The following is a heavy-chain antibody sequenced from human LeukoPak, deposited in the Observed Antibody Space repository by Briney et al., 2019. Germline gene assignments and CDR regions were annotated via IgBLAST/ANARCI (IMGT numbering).Heavy chain of an antibody. J-gene: IGHJ4*02. CDR3: ARTYYDILTGLGSYDY. V-gene: IGHV3-7*01. CDR2: IKQDGSEK. D-gene: IGHD3-9*01. Sequence: GGSLRLSCAASGFTFSTYWMSWVRQAPGKGLEWVANIKQDGSEKYYVDSVKGRFTISRDNANNSLYLQMNSLRAEDTAVYYCARTYYDILTGLGSYDYWGQGTLVTVSS. CDR1: GFTFSTYW.